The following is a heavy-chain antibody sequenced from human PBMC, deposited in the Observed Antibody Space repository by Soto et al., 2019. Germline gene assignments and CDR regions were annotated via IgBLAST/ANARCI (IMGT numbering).Heavy chain of an antibody. CDR2: ISGSGGGT. V-gene: IGHV3-23*01. CDR3: AKPHRDVYSTAFFYH. Sequence: GGSLRLSCAASEFTFSTYAMSWVRQAPGKGLEWVSGISGSGGGTYYADSVKGRFTISRDNSKNTVHLQMNSLRAEDTAVYYCAKPHRDVYSTAFFYHWGQGTLVTVSS. D-gene: IGHD4-4*01. CDR1: EFTFSTYA. J-gene: IGHJ4*02.